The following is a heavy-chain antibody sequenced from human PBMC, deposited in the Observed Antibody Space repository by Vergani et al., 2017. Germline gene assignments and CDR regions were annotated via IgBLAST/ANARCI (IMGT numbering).Heavy chain of an antibody. J-gene: IGHJ5*02. D-gene: IGHD6-19*01. CDR1: GFTFSSYS. V-gene: IGHV3-21*01. Sequence: EVQLVESGGGLVKPGGSLRLSCAASGFTFSSYSMNWVRQAPGKGLEWVSSISSSSSYIYYADSAKGRFTISRDNAKNSLYLQINSLRAEDTAVYYCARDWGGGWYWFDPWGQGTLVTVSS. CDR3: ARDWGGGWYWFDP. CDR2: ISSSSSYI.